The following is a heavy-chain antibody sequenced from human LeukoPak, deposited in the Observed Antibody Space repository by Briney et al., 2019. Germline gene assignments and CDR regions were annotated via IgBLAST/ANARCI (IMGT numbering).Heavy chain of an antibody. V-gene: IGHV3-53*01. J-gene: IGHJ4*02. D-gene: IGHD3/OR15-3a*01. Sequence: GGSLRLSCVASGFTVGSNYMNWVRQAPGKGLEWVSVIYNDGNTYYADSVKGRFTISRDNSKNTLYLQMDSLRAEDTAAYYCARDGALGLWGQGTLVTVSS. CDR1: GFTVGSNY. CDR2: IYNDGNT. CDR3: ARDGALGL.